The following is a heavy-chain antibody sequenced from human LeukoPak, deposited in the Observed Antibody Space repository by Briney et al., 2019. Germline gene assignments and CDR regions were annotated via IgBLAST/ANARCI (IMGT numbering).Heavy chain of an antibody. D-gene: IGHD1-7*01. CDR2: IWYEGTNK. J-gene: IGHJ5*02. CDR1: GFTFSNYG. Sequence: GGSLRLSCAGSGFTFSNYGMHWVRQAPGKGLEWVAVIWYEGTNKYYADSVKGRFTISRDNSKNTLYLQMDSLRAEDAAMYYCARQGGLGNYATGSWFDPWGQGTLVTVSS. V-gene: IGHV3-33*01. CDR3: ARQGGLGNYATGSWFDP.